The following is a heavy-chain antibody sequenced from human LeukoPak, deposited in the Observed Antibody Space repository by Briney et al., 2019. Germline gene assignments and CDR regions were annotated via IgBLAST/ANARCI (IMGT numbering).Heavy chain of an antibody. J-gene: IGHJ3*02. D-gene: IGHD2-15*01. CDR2: TSYDGSKK. Sequence: GGSLRLSCAASGFTFSSYGLHWVRQAPGKGLEWVAVTSYDGSKKYYADSVKGRFTISRDNSKKTLYLQMNSLRAEDTAVYYCAKDDSTRYCSDGSCPYDAFDIWGQGTVVTVSS. V-gene: IGHV3-30*18. CDR3: AKDDSTRYCSDGSCPYDAFDI. CDR1: GFTFSSYG.